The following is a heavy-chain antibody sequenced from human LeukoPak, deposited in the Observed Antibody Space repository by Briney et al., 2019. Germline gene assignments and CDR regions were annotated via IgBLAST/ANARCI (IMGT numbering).Heavy chain of an antibody. CDR3: ARMKVAAAGRAKFDY. CDR2: IYYSGST. J-gene: IGHJ4*02. D-gene: IGHD6-13*01. V-gene: IGHV4-59*01. Sequence: SETLSLTCTVSGGSISSYYWSWIRQPPGKGLEWIGYIYYSGSTNYNPSLKSRVTISVDTSKNQFSLKLSSVTAADTAVYYCARMKVAAAGRAKFDYWGQGTLVTVSS. CDR1: GGSISSYY.